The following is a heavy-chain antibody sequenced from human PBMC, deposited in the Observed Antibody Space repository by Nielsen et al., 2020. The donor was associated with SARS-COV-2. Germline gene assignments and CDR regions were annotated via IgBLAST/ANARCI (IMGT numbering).Heavy chain of an antibody. D-gene: IGHD6-13*01. CDR2: FNPGSGGT. CDR3: ARTNMGIAAAGLDY. V-gene: IGHV1-2*02. J-gene: IGHJ4*02. Sequence: ASVKVSCKASGYTFTSYGISWVRQAPGQGLEWMGWFNPGSGGTKYAQKFQGRVTTTRDMSVNTAYMELSGLTSDDTATYYCARTNMGIAAAGLDYWGQGTLVTVSS. CDR1: GYTFTSYG.